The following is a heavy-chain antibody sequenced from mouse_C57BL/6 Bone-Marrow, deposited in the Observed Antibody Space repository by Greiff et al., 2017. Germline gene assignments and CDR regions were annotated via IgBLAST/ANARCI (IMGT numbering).Heavy chain of an antibody. CDR2: IDPSDSYT. Sequence: VQLQQSGAELARPGASVKLSCKASGYTFTSYGISWVKQRTGQGLEWIGEIDPSDSYTNYNQKFKGKSTLTVDKSSSTAYMQLSSLTSEDSAVYYCARNDGYYGFAYWGQGTLVTVSA. CDR3: ARNDGYYGFAY. J-gene: IGHJ3*01. D-gene: IGHD2-3*01. V-gene: IGHV1-69*01. CDR1: GYTFTSYG.